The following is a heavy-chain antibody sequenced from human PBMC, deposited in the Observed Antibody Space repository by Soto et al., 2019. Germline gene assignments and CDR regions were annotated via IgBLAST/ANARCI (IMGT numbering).Heavy chain of an antibody. CDR3: ATDRRIVGATTWGWGWFDP. D-gene: IGHD1-26*01. J-gene: IGHJ5*02. Sequence: QVQLVQSGAEVKKPGASVKVSCKVSGYTLTELSMHWVRQAPGKGLEWMGGFDPEDGETIYAQKFQGRVTMTEDTSTDTAYMELSSLRSEDTAVYYCATDRRIVGATTWGWGWFDPWGQGTLDTVSS. CDR2: FDPEDGET. CDR1: GYTLTELS. V-gene: IGHV1-24*01.